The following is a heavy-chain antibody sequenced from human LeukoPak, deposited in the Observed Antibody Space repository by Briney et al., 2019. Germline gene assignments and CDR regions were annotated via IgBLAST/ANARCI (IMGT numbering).Heavy chain of an antibody. CDR2: IYTSGST. D-gene: IGHD3-22*01. J-gene: IGHJ4*02. V-gene: IGHV4-4*07. CDR1: GGSISSYY. Sequence: TSETLSLTCTVSGGSISSYYWSWIRQPAGKGLEWIGRIYTSGSTNYNPSLKSRVSMSVDTSKNQFSLKLSSVTAADTAVYYCARDQYYYDSSGTITLDYWGQGTLVTVSS. CDR3: ARDQYYYDSSGTITLDY.